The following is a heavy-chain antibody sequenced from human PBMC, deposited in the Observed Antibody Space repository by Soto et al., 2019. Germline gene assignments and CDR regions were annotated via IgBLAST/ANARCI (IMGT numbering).Heavy chain of an antibody. CDR1: GFTFSSYA. CDR2: ISYDGSNK. V-gene: IGHV3-30-3*01. CDR3: ARDSPGYCRSTSCYSGMDV. D-gene: IGHD2-2*01. J-gene: IGHJ6*02. Sequence: QVQLVESGGGVVQPGRSLRLSCAASGFTFSSYAMHWVRQAPGKGLEWVAVISYDGSNKYYADSVKGRFTIPRDNSKNTLYLQMNSLRAEDTAVYYCARDSPGYCRSTSCYSGMDVWGQGTTVTVSS.